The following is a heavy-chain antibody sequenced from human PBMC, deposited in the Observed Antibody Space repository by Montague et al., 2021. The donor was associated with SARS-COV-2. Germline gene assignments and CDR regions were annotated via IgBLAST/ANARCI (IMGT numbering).Heavy chain of an antibody. D-gene: IGHD4-17*01. V-gene: IGHV4-39*01. Sequence: SETLSLTCTVSGDSISYRSYYWGWIRQPPGKGLEWIGTVSYSGSTYYNASLKSRVTIYVDTSKNQFSLKLTSVTAANTAIYYRARQYGDYSDNAFTIWGQGTMVIVSS. J-gene: IGHJ3*02. CDR1: GDSISYRSYY. CDR2: VSYSGST. CDR3: ARQYGDYSDNAFTI.